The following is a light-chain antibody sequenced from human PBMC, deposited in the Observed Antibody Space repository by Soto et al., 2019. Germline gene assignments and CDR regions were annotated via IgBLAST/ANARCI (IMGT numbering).Light chain of an antibody. Sequence: EIVLTQSPGTLSLSPGEGATLSCRASQSVNSDSLAWYQQKPGQAPRLLISGASTRATGIPDRFRGSGSGIDFTLTISRLEPEDFAVYWCQQYGSSLTFGQGTKVEIK. CDR1: QSVNSDS. V-gene: IGKV3-20*01. J-gene: IGKJ1*01. CDR3: QQYGSSLT. CDR2: GAS.